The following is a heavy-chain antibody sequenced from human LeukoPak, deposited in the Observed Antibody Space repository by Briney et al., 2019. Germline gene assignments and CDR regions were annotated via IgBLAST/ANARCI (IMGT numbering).Heavy chain of an antibody. D-gene: IGHD2-2*02. J-gene: IGHJ4*02. CDR1: GYTFTSYA. CDR2: IIPIFGTA. CDR3: ARLWGRGYCSSTSCYTTDELSDY. V-gene: IGHV1-69*13. Sequence: GASVKVSCKASGYTFTSYAISWVRQAPGQGLEWMGGIIPIFGTANYAQKFQGRVTITADESTSTAYMELSSLRSEDTAVYYCARLWGRGYCSSTSCYTTDELSDYWGQGTLVTVSS.